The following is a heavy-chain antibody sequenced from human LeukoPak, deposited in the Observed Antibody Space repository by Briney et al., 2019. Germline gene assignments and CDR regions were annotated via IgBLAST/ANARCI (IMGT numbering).Heavy chain of an antibody. CDR1: GYSFTSYY. CDR3: ARVIADNWFDP. Sequence: GESLKISCKGSGYSFTSYYIAWVRQMPGKGLEWMGIIYPGDSDTGYSPSFQGQVTVSADKSISTAYLQWTSLKASDTAMYYCARVIADNWFDPWGQGTLVTVSS. D-gene: IGHD3-10*01. V-gene: IGHV5-51*01. J-gene: IGHJ5*02. CDR2: IYPGDSDT.